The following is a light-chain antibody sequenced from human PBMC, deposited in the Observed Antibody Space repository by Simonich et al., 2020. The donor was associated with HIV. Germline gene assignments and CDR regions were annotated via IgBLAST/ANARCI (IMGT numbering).Light chain of an antibody. CDR3: QQSYSIPFT. Sequence: EIVMTQSPATLSVSPGERATLSCRASQSVSTNLAWYQQKPGQAPRLLIYGASTRATGIPARFSGSGSGTHFTFTVSSLQPEDFATYYCQQSYSIPFTFGPGTKVDIK. CDR2: GAS. V-gene: IGKV3-15*01. CDR1: QSVSTN. J-gene: IGKJ3*01.